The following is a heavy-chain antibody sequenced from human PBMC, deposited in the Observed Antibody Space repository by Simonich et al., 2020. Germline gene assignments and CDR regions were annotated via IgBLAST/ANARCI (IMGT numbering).Heavy chain of an antibody. CDR2: NNPNSGGT. Sequence: QVQLVQSGAEVKKPGASVKVSCKASGYTFTGYYMHWVRQAPGQGLEWRGRNNPNSGGTNYAQKFQGRVTMTRDTTISTAYMELSRLRSDDTAVYYCASGWDWGFSHMSDYWGQGTLVTVSS. D-gene: IGHD7-27*01. CDR1: GYTFTGYY. J-gene: IGHJ4*02. V-gene: IGHV1-2*06. CDR3: ASGWDWGFSHMSDY.